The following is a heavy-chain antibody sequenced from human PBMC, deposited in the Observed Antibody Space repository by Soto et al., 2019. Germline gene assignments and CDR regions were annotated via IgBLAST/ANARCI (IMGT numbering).Heavy chain of an antibody. CDR3: ASDYSGYSADPNYYGVDV. Sequence: PSETLSLTCTVSGDSITSYYWSWIRQSAGKGLEWIGRISATGRTSYISSLKSRITLSIDTSRNQFSLNLKFVTAADTAVYYCASDYSGYSADPNYYGVDVWGQGTKVTVSS. J-gene: IGHJ6*02. D-gene: IGHD3-22*01. CDR1: GDSITSYY. CDR2: ISATGRT. V-gene: IGHV4-4*07.